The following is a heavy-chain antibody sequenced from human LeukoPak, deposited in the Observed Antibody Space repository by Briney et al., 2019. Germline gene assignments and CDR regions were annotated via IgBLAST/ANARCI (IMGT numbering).Heavy chain of an antibody. CDR1: GFTVSSNY. V-gene: IGHV3-53*01. CDR2: IYSGGST. D-gene: IGHD3-22*01. J-gene: IGHJ3*02. Sequence: PGGSLRLSCAASGFTVSSNYMSWVRQAPGKGLEWVSVIYSGGSTYYADSVKGRFTISRDNSKNTLYLQMNSLRAEDTAVYYCARDPHYYDSRGSGDAFDIWGQGTMVTVSS. CDR3: ARDPHYYDSRGSGDAFDI.